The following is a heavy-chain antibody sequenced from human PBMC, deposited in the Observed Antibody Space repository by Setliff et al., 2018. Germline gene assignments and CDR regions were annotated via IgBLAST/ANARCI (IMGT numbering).Heavy chain of an antibody. CDR2: ISAYNGNA. D-gene: IGHD3-16*01. J-gene: IGHJ4*02. CDR1: GYTFTSYG. CDR3: TRSRGPRVVLAADFDF. V-gene: IGHV1-18*01. Sequence: ASVKVSCKASGYTFTSYGISWVRRAPGQGLEWMGRISAYNGNANYAQKLQGRLTMTTDTSTSKAYMELTRLTPDDTAVYFCTRSRGPRVVLAADFDFWGQGTLVTVSS.